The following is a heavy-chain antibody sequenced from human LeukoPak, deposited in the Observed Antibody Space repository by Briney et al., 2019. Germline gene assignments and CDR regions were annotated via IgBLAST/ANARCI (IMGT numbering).Heavy chain of an antibody. CDR3: AKNQYSSSWYRIINAYGMDV. J-gene: IGHJ6*02. V-gene: IGHV3-23*01. CDR2: ISGSGGST. CDR1: GFTFSSYA. Sequence: TGGSLRLSCAASGFTFSSYAMSWVRQAPGKGLEWVSAISGSGGSTYYADSVKGRFTISRDNSKNTLYLQMNSLRAEDTAVHYCAKNQYSSSWYRIINAYGMDVWGQGTTVTVSS. D-gene: IGHD6-13*01.